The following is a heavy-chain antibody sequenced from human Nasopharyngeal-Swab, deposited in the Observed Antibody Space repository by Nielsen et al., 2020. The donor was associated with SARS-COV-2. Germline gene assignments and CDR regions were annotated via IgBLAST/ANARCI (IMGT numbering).Heavy chain of an antibody. V-gene: IGHV4-4*02. CDR3: AKKDKLQHLDAFDI. J-gene: IGHJ3*02. CDR1: GGSISSSNW. Sequence: SETLSLTCAVSGGSISSSNWWSWVRQPPGKGLEWIGEIYHSGSTNYNPSLKSRVTISVDKSKNQFSLKLNPVTAADTAVYYCAKKDKLQHLDAFDIWGQGTVVTVSS. CDR2: IYHSGST. D-gene: IGHD6-13*01.